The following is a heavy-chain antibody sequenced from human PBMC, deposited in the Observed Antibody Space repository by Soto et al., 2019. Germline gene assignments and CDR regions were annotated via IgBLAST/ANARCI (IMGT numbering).Heavy chain of an antibody. V-gene: IGHV4-31*03. CDR3: ARAIREVVPAATSNWFDP. D-gene: IGHD2-2*01. J-gene: IGHJ5*02. CDR1: GGSISSGGYY. Sequence: PSETLSLTCTVSGGSISSGGYYWSWIRQHPGKGLEWIGYIYYSGSTYYNPSLKSRVTISVDTSKSQFSLKLSSVTAADTAVYYCARAIREVVPAATSNWFDPWGQRTLVTVSS. CDR2: IYYSGST.